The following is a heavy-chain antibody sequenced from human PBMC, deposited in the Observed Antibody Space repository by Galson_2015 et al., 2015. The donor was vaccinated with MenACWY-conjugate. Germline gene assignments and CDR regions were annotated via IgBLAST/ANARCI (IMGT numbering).Heavy chain of an antibody. Sequence: SLRLSCAASGFTFSSYAMSWVRQAPGKGLEWVSGFSGSSGSGGSTYYADSVRGRFTISRDNSKNTLYLHMNSLRVDDTAVYYCAKGVSTVRTDRLDYWGQGTLV. D-gene: IGHD4-17*01. V-gene: IGHV3-23*01. CDR3: AKGVSTVRTDRLDY. CDR2: FSGSSGSGGST. CDR1: GFTFSSYA. J-gene: IGHJ4*02.